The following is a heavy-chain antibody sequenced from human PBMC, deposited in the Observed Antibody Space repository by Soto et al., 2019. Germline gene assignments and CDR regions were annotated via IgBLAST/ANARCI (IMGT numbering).Heavy chain of an antibody. CDR3: ARRSYGSGVDL. V-gene: IGHV4-39*01. D-gene: IGHD3-10*01. CDR2: IFYSEGT. Sequence: QLQLQESGPGLVKPSEALSLTCTVSGGSISSSGHYWGWIRQTPGKGLEWIGNIFYSEGTHYNASFRSRVSISVDSSKNQLSLKVTSVTAADTAVYYCARRSYGSGVDLWGRGTLVTVSS. CDR1: GGSISSSGHY. J-gene: IGHJ5*02.